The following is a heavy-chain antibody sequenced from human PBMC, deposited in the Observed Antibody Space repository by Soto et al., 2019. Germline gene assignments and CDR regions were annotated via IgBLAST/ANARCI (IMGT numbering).Heavy chain of an antibody. CDR2: IYWDADK. J-gene: IGHJ4*02. Sequence: QITLNESGPTQVKPRQTLTLTCTFSGFSLPTSGVGVGWILQSPGKAPEWLALIYWDADKRYSPSLKSRLTITKDTAKNQVVLTMADLDPADTATYYCAHRVLRTVFGLVTTTAIYFDFWGQGTPVAVSS. V-gene: IGHV2-5*02. D-gene: IGHD3-3*01. CDR1: GFSLPTSGVG. CDR3: AHRVLRTVFGLVTTTAIYFDF.